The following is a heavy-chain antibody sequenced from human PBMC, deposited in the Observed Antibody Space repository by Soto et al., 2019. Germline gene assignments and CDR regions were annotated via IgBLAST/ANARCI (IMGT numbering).Heavy chain of an antibody. CDR3: ARDPPSEVVAGRAFDV. Sequence: EVQLVESGGGLVQPGGTLRLSCAASTFSVSGNVMSWVRQAPGMGLEWVSVIYTSGNAYYADSVRGRFTISRDSSKNTLYLQMNGLRAEDTAIYYCARDPPSEVVAGRAFDVWGPGTMVTVSS. D-gene: IGHD2-15*01. V-gene: IGHV3-66*01. CDR2: IYTSGNA. J-gene: IGHJ3*01. CDR1: TFSVSGNV.